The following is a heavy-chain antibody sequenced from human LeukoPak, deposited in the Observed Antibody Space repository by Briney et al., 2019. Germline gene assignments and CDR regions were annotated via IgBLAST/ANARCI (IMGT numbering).Heavy chain of an antibody. D-gene: IGHD3-22*01. J-gene: IGHJ4*02. CDR1: GYTFTGYY. V-gene: IGHV1-2*02. CDR3: ARGTMIVVVITTPFDY. CDR2: INPNSGGT. Sequence: ASVKVSCKASGYTFTGYYMHWVRQAPGQGLEWMGWINPNSGGTNYAQKFQGRVTMTRDTSISTAYMELSRLRSDDTALYYCARGTMIVVVITTPFDYWGQGTLVTVSS.